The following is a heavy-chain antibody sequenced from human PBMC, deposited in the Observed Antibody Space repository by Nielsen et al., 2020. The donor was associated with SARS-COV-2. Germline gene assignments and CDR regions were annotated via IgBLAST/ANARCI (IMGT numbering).Heavy chain of an antibody. D-gene: IGHD1-26*01. CDR2: IGSAGDT. CDR1: GFTFRSYD. Sequence: GESLKISCAASGFTFRSYDMHWVRQTAGKGLEWISAIGSAGDTYSPDSVKGRFTISRENAKNSLYLQMNSLRAGDTALYYCAKDMVRSSPEWELILGVAFDVWGQGTLVTVSS. J-gene: IGHJ3*01. V-gene: IGHV3-13*01. CDR3: AKDMVRSSPEWELILGVAFDV.